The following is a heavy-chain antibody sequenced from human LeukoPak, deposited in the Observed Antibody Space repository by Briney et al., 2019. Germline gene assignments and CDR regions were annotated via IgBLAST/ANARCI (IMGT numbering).Heavy chain of an antibody. D-gene: IGHD6-25*01. J-gene: IGHJ6*03. Sequence: GGSLRLSRAASGFTFSSYSMNWVRQAPGKGLEWVSYISGSSGTIYYADSVKGRFTISRDNVKNSLYLQMNSLRAEDTAVYYCARDSHAAPNAMDVWGTGTTVTVSS. V-gene: IGHV3-48*01. CDR1: GFTFSSYS. CDR3: ARDSHAAPNAMDV. CDR2: ISGSSGTI.